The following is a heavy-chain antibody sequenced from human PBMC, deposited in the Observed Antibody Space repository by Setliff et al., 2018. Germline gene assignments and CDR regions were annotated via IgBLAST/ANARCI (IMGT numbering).Heavy chain of an antibody. CDR2: INGGNGNT. V-gene: IGHV1-3*01. CDR1: GYTFTNYD. J-gene: IGHJ2*01. D-gene: IGHD3-9*01. CDR3: ARETYDILTGYTYWYFDL. Sequence: GASVKVSCKASGYTFTNYDLHWLRQAPGQRLEWMAYINGGNGNTHYSQKFRGRVTVTRDTSASTVFMELSTLRSEDTAVYYCARETYDILTGYTYWYFDLWGRGTLVTVSS.